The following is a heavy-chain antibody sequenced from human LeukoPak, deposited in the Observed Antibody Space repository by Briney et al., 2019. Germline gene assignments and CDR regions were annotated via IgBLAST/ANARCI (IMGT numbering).Heavy chain of an antibody. CDR1: GFTFSSYV. J-gene: IGHJ4*02. D-gene: IGHD2-8*01. CDR2: IREDGSQK. Sequence: GGSLRLSCAASGFTFSSYVMHWVRQAPGKGLEWVASIREDGSQKSSVDSVKGRFTISRDNAKTSLYLQMDSLRAEDTAVYWCARGPTNGQAFDYWGQGTLVSVSS. V-gene: IGHV3-7*01. CDR3: ARGPTNGQAFDY.